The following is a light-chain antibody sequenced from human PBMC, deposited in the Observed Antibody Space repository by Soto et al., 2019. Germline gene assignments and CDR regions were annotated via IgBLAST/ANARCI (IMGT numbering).Light chain of an antibody. Sequence: QAVVTQPASVSGSLGQSITISCTGTSSDVGTYDLVSWYQQHPGKAPQLMIFEVTNRPSGVSNRFSGSKSGNTASLTISGLQAEDEADYYCSSYTTSNTVVIGGGTKVTVL. CDR1: SSDVGTYDL. CDR3: SSYTTSNTVV. V-gene: IGLV2-14*01. CDR2: EVT. J-gene: IGLJ2*01.